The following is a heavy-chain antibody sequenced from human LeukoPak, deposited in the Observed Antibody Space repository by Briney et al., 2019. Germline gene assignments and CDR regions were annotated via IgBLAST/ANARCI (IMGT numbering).Heavy chain of an antibody. CDR3: AKVGTYEILTGYSPHLDY. D-gene: IGHD3-9*01. J-gene: IGHJ4*02. CDR2: SSGSGAYT. CDR1: GFIFSGYA. Sequence: GGSLRLSCAASGFIFSGYAMSWVRQAPGQGLEWVSTSSGSGAYTYYADSVKGRFTISRDNSKDTLYLQLNSLRAEDTAVYYCAKVGTYEILTGYSPHLDYWGQGTLVTVSS. V-gene: IGHV3-23*01.